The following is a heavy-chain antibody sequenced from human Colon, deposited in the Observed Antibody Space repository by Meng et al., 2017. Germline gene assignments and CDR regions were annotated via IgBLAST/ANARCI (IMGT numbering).Heavy chain of an antibody. D-gene: IGHD5-24*01. CDR2: IYYNGNT. J-gene: IGHJ4*02. Sequence: QVQLQESGPGLVKPSQTLSLTCTVSGGSIRSGDYYWSWLRQPPGKGLEWIGYIYYNGNTYYNPSLKSRLTISVDTSKNQFSLKLTSVTAADSAVYYCARDWGGDGYNYRGYFDYWGQGTLVTVSS. CDR1: GGSIRSGDYY. V-gene: IGHV4-30-4*01. CDR3: ARDWGGDGYNYRGYFDY.